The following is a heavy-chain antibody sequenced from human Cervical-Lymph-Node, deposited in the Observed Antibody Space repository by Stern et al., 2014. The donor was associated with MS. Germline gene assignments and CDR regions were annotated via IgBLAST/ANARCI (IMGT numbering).Heavy chain of an antibody. J-gene: IGHJ4*02. V-gene: IGHV5-51*01. Sequence: EVQLVESGAEVKKPGESLKISCKGSGYSFTSYWIGWVRQMPGKGLEWMGIIYPGESDTRYSPSFQGPGTLSAGQSIRPRYPQWSSLKASDPAMYYCARPRLSWISHPGTSFDYWGRGTLVTVSS. D-gene: IGHD1-14*01. CDR2: IYPGESDT. CDR3: ARPRLSWISHPGTSFDY. CDR1: GYSFTSYW.